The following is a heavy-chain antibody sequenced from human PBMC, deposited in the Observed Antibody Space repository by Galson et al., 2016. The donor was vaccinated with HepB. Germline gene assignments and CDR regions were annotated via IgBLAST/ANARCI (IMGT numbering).Heavy chain of an antibody. J-gene: IGHJ4*02. CDR3: ARGMSHDYGVSADY. CDR2: INWSGGST. Sequence: SLRLSCVASGFTFDDYGPSWVRQAPGKGLEWVSGINWSGGSTGYADSVKGRFTISRDNAKNSLYLQMNSLRAEDTALYYCARGMSHDYGVSADYWGQGTLVTVSS. CDR1: GFTFDDYG. V-gene: IGHV3-20*04. D-gene: IGHD4-17*01.